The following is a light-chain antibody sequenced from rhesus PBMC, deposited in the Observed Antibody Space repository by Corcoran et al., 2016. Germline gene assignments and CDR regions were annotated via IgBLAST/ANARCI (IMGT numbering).Light chain of an antibody. Sequence: DVQMTQSPSSLSASVGDRVTITCRASQAITTDLAWYQQRPGESPKLLIYEASSLQSGIPSRFSGSGSGTDFSLTISSLQSEDFATYYCQHYHRTPYSFGRGTKVDIK. CDR3: QHYHRTPYS. V-gene: IGKV1-25*01. J-gene: IGKJ2*01. CDR2: EAS. CDR1: QAITTD.